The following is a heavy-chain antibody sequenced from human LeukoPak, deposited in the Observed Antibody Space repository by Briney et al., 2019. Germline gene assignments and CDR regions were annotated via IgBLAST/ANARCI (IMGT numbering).Heavy chain of an antibody. Sequence: GGSLRRSCAASGFTFSSYGMHWVRQAPGKGLEWVAVIWYDGSNKYYADSVKGRFTISRDNSKNTLYLQMNSLRAEDTAVFYCARDPDVVGDSLLYVMDVWGKGTTVTVSS. D-gene: IGHD4-17*01. V-gene: IGHV3-33*01. CDR1: GFTFSSYG. CDR3: ARDPDVVGDSLLYVMDV. CDR2: IWYDGSNK. J-gene: IGHJ6*04.